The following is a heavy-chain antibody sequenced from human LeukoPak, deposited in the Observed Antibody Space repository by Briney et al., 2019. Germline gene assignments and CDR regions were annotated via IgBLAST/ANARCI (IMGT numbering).Heavy chain of an antibody. CDR3: AFTTEITHIDY. D-gene: IGHD3-22*01. CDR2: IHPNSGGT. J-gene: IGHJ4*02. V-gene: IGHV1-2*02. CDR1: AYTFTGYY. Sequence: ASVKVSCKASAYTFTGYYMHWVRQAPGQGLEWLGWIHPNSGGTNHAQKFQGRVTMTRDTAISTAYMELSRLRSDDTAVYYCAFTTEITHIDYWGQGTLVTVSS.